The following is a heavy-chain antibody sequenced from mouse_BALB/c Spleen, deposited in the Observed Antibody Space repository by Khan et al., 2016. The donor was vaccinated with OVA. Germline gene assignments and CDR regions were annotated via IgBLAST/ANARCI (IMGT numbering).Heavy chain of an antibody. CDR2: INPYNDAT. CDR1: GYTFTGYV. D-gene: IGHD4-1*02. CDR3: ARGNWETYYFDY. V-gene: IGHV1S136*01. J-gene: IGHJ2*01. Sequence: EVQLQQSGPELVKPGASVRMSCKASGYTFTGYVMHWVKQKPGQGLEWIGYINPYNDATKYNEDFKGKATLTSDKSSSTASMELSSLTSEDSAVYYCARGNWETYYFDYWGQGTTLTVSS.